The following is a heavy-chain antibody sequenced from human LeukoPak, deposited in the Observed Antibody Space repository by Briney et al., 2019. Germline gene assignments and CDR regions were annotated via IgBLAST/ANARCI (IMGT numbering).Heavy chain of an antibody. CDR2: IRSKAYGGTT. CDR1: GFTFGDYA. J-gene: IGHJ4*02. D-gene: IGHD3-22*01. CDR3: TRTYYYDSSGYYPDY. Sequence: GRSLRLSCTASGFTFGDYAMSWFRQAPGKGLDGVGFIRSKAYGGTTEYAASVKGRFTISRDDSKSIAYLQMNSLKTEDTAVYYCTRTYYYDSSGYYPDYWGQGTLVTVSS. V-gene: IGHV3-49*03.